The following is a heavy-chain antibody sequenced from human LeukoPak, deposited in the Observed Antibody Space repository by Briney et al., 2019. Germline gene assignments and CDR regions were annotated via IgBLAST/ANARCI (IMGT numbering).Heavy chain of an antibody. CDR1: GYTFNGYY. V-gene: IGHV1-2*04. Sequence: ASVKVSCKASGYTFNGYYIHWVRQAPGQGLEWMGWINPNSGGTSNAQKFQGWVTMTSDTSITTAYMELSRLTSDDTAVYFCVRARGTSFTMVRGVTGFDQWGQGTLVTVSS. CDR3: VRARGTSFTMVRGVTGFDQ. J-gene: IGHJ4*02. D-gene: IGHD3-10*01. CDR2: INPNSGGT.